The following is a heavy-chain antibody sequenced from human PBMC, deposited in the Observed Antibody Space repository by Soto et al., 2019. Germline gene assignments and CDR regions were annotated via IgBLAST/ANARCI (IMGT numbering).Heavy chain of an antibody. Sequence: QVQLVQPGAEVKKPGASVKVSCKTSGFTFTNYYINWVRQAPGQGLEVMGWISAYSGNTNYAQNLQGRVTMTTDTSASTAYLELWSLRSDDTAVYFCARGDTYYVNWYFDYWGQGTLVTVSS. CDR2: ISAYSGNT. CDR1: GFTFTNYY. J-gene: IGHJ4*02. CDR3: ARGDTYYVNWYFDY. V-gene: IGHV1-18*01. D-gene: IGHD1-1*01.